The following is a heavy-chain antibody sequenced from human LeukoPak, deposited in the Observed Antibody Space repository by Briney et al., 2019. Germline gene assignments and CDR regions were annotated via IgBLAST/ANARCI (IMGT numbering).Heavy chain of an antibody. CDR2: INHNGNVN. CDR3: ARGGGLDV. Sequence: GGFLRLSCAASGFTFSSYWMNWARQAPGKGLEWVASINHNGNVNHYVDSVKGRFTISRDNAKNSLYLQMSNLRAEDAAVYFCARGGGLDVWGQGATVTVSS. D-gene: IGHD3-16*01. CDR1: GFTFSSYW. J-gene: IGHJ6*02. V-gene: IGHV3-7*03.